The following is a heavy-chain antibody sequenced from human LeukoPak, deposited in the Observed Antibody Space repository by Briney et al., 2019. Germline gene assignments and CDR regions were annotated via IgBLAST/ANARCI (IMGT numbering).Heavy chain of an antibody. D-gene: IGHD3-3*01. CDR2: ISGSGGST. CDR3: ANHLVYDFWSGYYFDY. V-gene: IGHV3-23*01. J-gene: IGHJ4*02. CDR1: GFTFSSYA. Sequence: EGSLRLSCAASGFTFSSYAMSWVRQAPGKGLEWVSAISGSGGSTYYADSVKGRLTISRDNSQNTLCLQMNSLRAEDTAVYYCANHLVYDFWSGYYFDYWGQGTLVTVSS.